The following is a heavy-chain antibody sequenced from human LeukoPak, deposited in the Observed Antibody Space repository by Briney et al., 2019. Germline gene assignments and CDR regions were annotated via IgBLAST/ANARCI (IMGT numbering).Heavy chain of an antibody. V-gene: IGHV4-59*08. CDR2: IYDNENT. CDR3: ARGAAMALAAPTYYLDY. CDR1: GGSIRSYY. J-gene: IGHJ4*02. D-gene: IGHD5-18*01. Sequence: SETLSLTCTVSGGSIRSYYWSWIRQPPGKGLEWIAYIYDNENTNYNPSLKSRVTISIDTSKNQFSLKLSSVTTADTAFYYCARGAAMALAAPTYYLDYWGQGTLVTVSS.